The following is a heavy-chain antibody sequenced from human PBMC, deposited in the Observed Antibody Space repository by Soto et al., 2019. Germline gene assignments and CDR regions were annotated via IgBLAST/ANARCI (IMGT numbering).Heavy chain of an antibody. CDR1: GFTFSTYS. CDR2: ISSTSDTI. J-gene: IGHJ4*02. D-gene: IGHD2-15*01. V-gene: IGHV3-48*01. Sequence: EVQLVESGGGLVQPGGSLRLSCAASGFTFSTYSMSWVRQAPGKGLEWVSYISSTSDTIYYADSAKGRFTISRDNAKNSLYLHMNSLSAEDTAVYYCARDRGCSGGICYRDLGYWGQGTLVTVSS. CDR3: ARDRGCSGGICYRDLGY.